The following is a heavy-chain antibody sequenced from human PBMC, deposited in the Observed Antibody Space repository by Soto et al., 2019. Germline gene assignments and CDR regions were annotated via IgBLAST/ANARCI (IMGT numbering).Heavy chain of an antibody. V-gene: IGHV3-9*01. J-gene: IGHJ4*02. Sequence: PGGSLRLSCAASGFPFDDYAMHWVRQAPGKGLEWVSGISWNSGSIGYADSVKGRFTISRDNAKNSLYLQMNSLRAEDTALYYCAKAGFWSGYYSLVDYWGQGTLVTVSS. D-gene: IGHD3-3*01. CDR2: ISWNSGSI. CDR3: AKAGFWSGYYSLVDY. CDR1: GFPFDDYA.